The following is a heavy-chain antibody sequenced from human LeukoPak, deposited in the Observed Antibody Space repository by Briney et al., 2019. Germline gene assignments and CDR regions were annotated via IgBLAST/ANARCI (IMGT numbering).Heavy chain of an antibody. CDR2: ISRSGSTK. CDR3: ARRPGSYWFDP. D-gene: IGHD1-26*01. CDR1: GFTFSDYN. V-gene: IGHV3-11*04. J-gene: IGHJ5*02. Sequence: PGGSLRLSCAASGFTFSDYNMRWIRQAPGKGLEWVSSISRSGSTKYYADSVKGRFTISRDNAKNSLFLQMNSLRAEDTAVYYCARRPGSYWFDPWGQGTLVTVSS.